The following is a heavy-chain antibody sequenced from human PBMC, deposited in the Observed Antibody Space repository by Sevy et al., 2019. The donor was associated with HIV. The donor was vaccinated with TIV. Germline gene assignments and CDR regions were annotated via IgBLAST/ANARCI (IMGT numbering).Heavy chain of an antibody. D-gene: IGHD3-22*01. CDR3: ATTKDYYESSGSPFDD. CDR1: GKTLAALA. J-gene: IGHJ4*02. Sequence: ASVKVSCKISGKTLAALAMHWVRQAPGKGLEWMGSFDPEDDKRIYAQKFQGRVTMTEDKSTDTTYMELRSLRSEDTAVYYCATTKDYYESSGSPFDDWGQGTLVTVSS. V-gene: IGHV1-24*01. CDR2: FDPEDDKR.